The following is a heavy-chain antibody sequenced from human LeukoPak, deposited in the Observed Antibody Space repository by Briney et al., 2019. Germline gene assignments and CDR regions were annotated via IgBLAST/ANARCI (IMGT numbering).Heavy chain of an antibody. V-gene: IGHV4-34*01. D-gene: IGHD6-6*01. CDR1: GGSFSGYY. J-gene: IGHJ6*02. CDR3: ARGVPAEAARPHFNYYYGMDV. CDR2: INHSGST. Sequence: SETLSLTCAVYGGSFSGYYWNWIRQPPGKGLEWIGEINHSGSTNYNPSLKSRVTISVDTSKNQFSLKLSSVTAADTAVYYCARGVPAEAARPHFNYYYGMDVWGQGTTVTVSS.